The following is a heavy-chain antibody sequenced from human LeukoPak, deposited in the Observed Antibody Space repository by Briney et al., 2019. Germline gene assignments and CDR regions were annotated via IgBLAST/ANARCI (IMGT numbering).Heavy chain of an antibody. CDR1: GFTFSSYA. D-gene: IGHD3-22*01. CDR3: AKASDSSGYVNPYYFDY. J-gene: IGHJ4*02. CDR2: ISGSGDNT. Sequence: GGSLRLSCAASGFTFSSYAMSWVRQAPGKGLEWVSGISGSGDNTYYADSVKGRFTISRDNSKNSLYLQMNSLRTEDTALYYCAKASDSSGYVNPYYFDYWGQGTLVTVSS. V-gene: IGHV3-23*01.